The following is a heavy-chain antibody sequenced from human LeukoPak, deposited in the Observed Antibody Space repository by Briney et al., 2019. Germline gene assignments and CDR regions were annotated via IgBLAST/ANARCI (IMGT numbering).Heavy chain of an antibody. V-gene: IGHV4-34*01. Sequence: SETLSLTCAVYGGSFSGYYWSWIRQPPGKGLEWIGEINHSGSTNYNPSLKSRVTISVDTSKNQFSLKLSSVTAADTAVYYCASYYDSSGYVNWFDPWGQGTLVTVSS. D-gene: IGHD3-22*01. CDR2: INHSGST. CDR1: GGSFSGYY. CDR3: ASYYDSSGYVNWFDP. J-gene: IGHJ5*02.